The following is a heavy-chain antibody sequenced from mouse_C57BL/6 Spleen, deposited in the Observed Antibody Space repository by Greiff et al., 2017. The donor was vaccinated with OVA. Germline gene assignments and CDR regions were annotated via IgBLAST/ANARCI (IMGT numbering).Heavy chain of an antibody. V-gene: IGHV1-61*01. J-gene: IGHJ4*01. CDR3: AREKSYAMDY. CDR2: IYPSDSET. Sequence: QVHVKQPGAELVRPGSSVKLSCKASGYTFTSYWMDWVKQRPGQGLEWIGNIYPSDSETHYNQKFKDKATLTVDKSSSTAYMQLSSLTSEDSAVYYCAREKSYAMDYWGQGTSVTVSS. CDR1: GYTFTSYW.